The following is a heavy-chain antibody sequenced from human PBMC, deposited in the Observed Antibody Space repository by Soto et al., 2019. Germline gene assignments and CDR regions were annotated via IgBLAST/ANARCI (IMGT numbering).Heavy chain of an antibody. V-gene: IGHV3-11*01. CDR2: IGSSGSTI. J-gene: IGHJ4*02. CDR3: ARGPYNYVWGSDPPHFDY. D-gene: IGHD3-16*02. CDR1: GFTFSDYY. Sequence: QVPLVESGGGLVKPGGSLRLSCAASGFTFSDYYMSWIRQAPGKGLEWVSDIGSSGSTIYYADSVKGRFTISRDNAKNSLYLQMNSLRAEDTAVYYCARGPYNYVWGSDPPHFDYWGQGTLVTVSS.